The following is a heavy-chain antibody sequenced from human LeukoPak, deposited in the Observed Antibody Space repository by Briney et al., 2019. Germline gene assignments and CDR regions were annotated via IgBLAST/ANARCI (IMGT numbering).Heavy chain of an antibody. J-gene: IGHJ4*02. CDR2: IIPMFRTV. CDR1: GYTFTSYY. CDR3: ARDATLYDSRAYYYLW. V-gene: IGHV1-69*13. Sequence: GASVKVSCKASGYTFTSYYMHWVRQAPGQGLEWMGGIIPMFRTVNYAQKFQGRVTITADESTSTAYMELTSLRSEDTAVYYCARDATLYDSRAYYYLWWGQGTLVTVSS. D-gene: IGHD3-22*01.